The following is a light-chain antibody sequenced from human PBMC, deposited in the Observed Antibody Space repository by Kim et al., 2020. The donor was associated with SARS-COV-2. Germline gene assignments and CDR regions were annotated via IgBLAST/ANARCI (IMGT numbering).Light chain of an antibody. Sequence: EIVLTQSPGTLSLSPGERATLSCRASQTISTTYLAWYQQKPGQAPRLLIYGASNRATGMPDRFSGSGSGTDFTLTISRLEPEDFAMYYCQQYSTSPLTFGGGTKVDIK. J-gene: IGKJ4*01. CDR2: GAS. CDR1: QTISTTY. CDR3: QQYSTSPLT. V-gene: IGKV3-20*01.